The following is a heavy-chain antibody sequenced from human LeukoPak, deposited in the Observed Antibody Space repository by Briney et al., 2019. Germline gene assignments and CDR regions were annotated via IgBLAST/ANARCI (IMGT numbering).Heavy chain of an antibody. V-gene: IGHV3-7*01. CDR2: IKQDGSEK. CDR1: GFTFINYW. Sequence: PGGSLRLSCAASGFTFINYWMSGVRQAPGKGLEWVASIKQDGSEKYYVDSVKGRFTISRDNAKNSVYLQMNSLRVEDTALYYCATSRTKVDYWGQGSLVTVSS. J-gene: IGHJ4*02. CDR3: ATSRTKVDY.